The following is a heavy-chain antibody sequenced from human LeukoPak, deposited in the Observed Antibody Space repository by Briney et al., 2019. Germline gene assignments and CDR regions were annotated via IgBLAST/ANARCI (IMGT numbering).Heavy chain of an antibody. D-gene: IGHD3-16*01. CDR2: ISSSSTYI. CDR3: ARVAITFGGSDY. J-gene: IGHJ4*02. V-gene: IGHV3-21*01. Sequence: GGSLRLSCAASGFAFISYTMNWVRQAPGKGLEWVSSISSSSTYIYYADSVKGRFTISRDNAKNSLYLQMNSLRAEDTAVYYCARVAITFGGSDYWGQGTLVTVSS. CDR1: GFAFISYT.